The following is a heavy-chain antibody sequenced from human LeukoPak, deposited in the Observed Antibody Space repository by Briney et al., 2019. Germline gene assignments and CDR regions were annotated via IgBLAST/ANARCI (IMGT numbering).Heavy chain of an antibody. CDR2: IYYSGST. J-gene: IGHJ4*02. CDR3: ARSLLLWFGELGISDY. D-gene: IGHD3-10*01. CDR1: GGSISSSSYY. V-gene: IGHV4-39*01. Sequence: SETLSLTCTVSGGSISSSSYYWGWIRQPPGKGLEWIGGIYYSGSTYYNPSLKSRVTISVDASKNQFSLKLSSVTAADTAVYYCARSLLLWFGELGISDYWGQGTLVTVSS.